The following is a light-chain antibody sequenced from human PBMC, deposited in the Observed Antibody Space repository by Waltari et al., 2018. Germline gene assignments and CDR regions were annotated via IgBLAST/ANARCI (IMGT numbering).Light chain of an antibody. Sequence: EIVLMQSPATLSLSPGDRATLSCGASQSVSSGFLAWYQQKPGLAPRLLIHDTSTRATGVPDRFRGSGSGREFALSISRLEPEDFAVYYCQQYGDSPRTFGQGTKVEIK. CDR3: QQYGDSPRT. CDR1: QSVSSGF. CDR2: DTS. J-gene: IGKJ1*01. V-gene: IGKV3D-20*01.